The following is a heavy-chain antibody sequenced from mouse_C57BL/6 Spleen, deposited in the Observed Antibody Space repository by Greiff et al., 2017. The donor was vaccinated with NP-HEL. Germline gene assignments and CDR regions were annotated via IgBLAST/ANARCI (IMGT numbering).Heavy chain of an antibody. V-gene: IGHV5-4*01. CDR1: GFTFSSYA. J-gene: IGHJ4*01. CDR3: AREGWLLRVAMDY. Sequence: DVMLVESGGGLVKPGGSLKLSCAASGFTFSSYAMSWVRQTPEKRLEWVATISDGGSYTYYPDNVKGRFTISRDNAKNNLYLQMSHLKSEDTAMYYCAREGWLLRVAMDYWGQGTSVTVSS. CDR2: ISDGGSYT. D-gene: IGHD2-3*01.